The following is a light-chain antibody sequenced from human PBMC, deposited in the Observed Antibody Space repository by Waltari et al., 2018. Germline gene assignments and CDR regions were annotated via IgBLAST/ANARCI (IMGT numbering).Light chain of an antibody. CDR2: KAS. CDR1: QSVDAW. CDR3: QQYSSYPPT. V-gene: IGKV1-5*03. J-gene: IGKJ2*01. Sequence: DIQMTQSPSTLSASVGDRVTITCRASQSVDAWLAWYQQKPGKAPKFLIYKASNLESGVTSRFSGSGSGTEFSLTITSRQPDDFGTYYCQQYSSYPPTFGQGSKLEI.